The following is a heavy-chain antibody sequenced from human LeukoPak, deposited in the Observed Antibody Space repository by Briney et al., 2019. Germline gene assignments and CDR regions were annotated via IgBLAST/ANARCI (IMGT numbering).Heavy chain of an antibody. CDR2: ISSSGSTI. J-gene: IGHJ4*02. Sequence: QAGGSLRLSCAASGFTFSSYEMNWVRQAPGKGLEWVSYISSSGSTIYYADSVKGRFTISRDNAKNSLYLQMNSLRAEDTAVYYCARDVYSSKPGAFDYWGQGTLVTVSS. D-gene: IGHD6-13*01. CDR3: ARDVYSSKPGAFDY. V-gene: IGHV3-48*03. CDR1: GFTFSSYE.